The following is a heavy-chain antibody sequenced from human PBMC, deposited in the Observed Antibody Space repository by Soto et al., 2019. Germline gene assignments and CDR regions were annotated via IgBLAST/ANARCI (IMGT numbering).Heavy chain of an antibody. D-gene: IGHD1-1*01. V-gene: IGHV5-10-1*01. Sequence: GEALKISCKGSGYSFTSYWISRVRQMPGKGLEWMGRIDTSDSYTNYSPSFQGHVTISADNSISTAYLQWLSLKASATAMYYCARASWKFVDAYHFDYWGQGTLVTVSS. CDR3: ARASWKFVDAYHFDY. CDR1: GYSFTSYW. CDR2: IDTSDSYT. J-gene: IGHJ4*02.